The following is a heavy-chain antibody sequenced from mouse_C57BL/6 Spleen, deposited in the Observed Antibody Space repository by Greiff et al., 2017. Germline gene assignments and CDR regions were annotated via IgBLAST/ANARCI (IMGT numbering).Heavy chain of an antibody. J-gene: IGHJ3*01. CDR2: INPSSGYT. Sequence: QVQLQQSGAELARPGASVKMSCKASGYTFTSYTMHWVKQRPGQGLEWIGYINPSSGYTKYNQKFKDKATLTADKSSSTAYMQLSSLTSEDSAVYYCARHYGTPAWFAYWGQGTLVTVSA. D-gene: IGHD1-1*01. V-gene: IGHV1-4*01. CDR1: GYTFTSYT. CDR3: ARHYGTPAWFAY.